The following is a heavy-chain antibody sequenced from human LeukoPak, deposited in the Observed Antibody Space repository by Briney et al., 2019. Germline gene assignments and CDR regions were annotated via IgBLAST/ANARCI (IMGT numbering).Heavy chain of an antibody. V-gene: IGHV3-7*04. D-gene: IGHD3-22*01. CDR1: GFXFSSYW. J-gene: IGHJ3*02. CDR3: ARDLVYYYDSSGYPDDDAFDI. CDR2: IKQDGSEK. Sequence: GGSLRLSCAASGFXFSSYWMSWVRQAPGKGLEWVANIKQDGSEKYYVDSVKGRFTISRDNAKNSLYLQMNSLRAEDTAVYYCARDLVYYYDSSGYPDDDAFDIWGQGTMVTVSS.